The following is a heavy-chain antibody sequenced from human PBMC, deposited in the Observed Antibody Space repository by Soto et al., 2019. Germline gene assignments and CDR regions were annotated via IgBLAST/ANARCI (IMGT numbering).Heavy chain of an antibody. CDR1: GFTFSSYA. CDR2: ISSNGGST. J-gene: IGHJ4*02. D-gene: IGHD2-2*01. CDR3: ARGDCSSTSCYAGILGD. V-gene: IGHV3-64*01. Sequence: EVQLVESGGGLVQPGGSLRLSCAASGFTFSSYAMHWVRQAPGKGLEYVSAISSNGGSTYYANSVKGRFTISRDNSTNTVYLQMGSLRAEDMAVYCCARGDCSSTSCYAGILGDWGQGTLVSVSS.